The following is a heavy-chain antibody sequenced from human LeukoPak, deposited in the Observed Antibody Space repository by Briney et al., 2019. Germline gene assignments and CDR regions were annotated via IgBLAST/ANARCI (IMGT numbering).Heavy chain of an antibody. Sequence: CLSLSCAASGFTFSSFGMHWVRQAPAKGVEWVAVLSYDGTNNYYADSVKGRFTISRDNSKNTLYLQMNSLRAEDTAVYYCARDPATVVANYWGQGTLVTVSS. J-gene: IGHJ4*02. CDR2: LSYDGTNN. CDR3: ARDPATVVANY. V-gene: IGHV3-30*03. D-gene: IGHD4-23*01. CDR1: GFTFSSFG.